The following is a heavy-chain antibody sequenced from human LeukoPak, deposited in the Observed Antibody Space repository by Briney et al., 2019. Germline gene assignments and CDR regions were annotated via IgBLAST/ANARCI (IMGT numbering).Heavy chain of an antibody. J-gene: IGHJ3*01. Sequence: RTGGSLRLSCAASGFTVSSYGMTWVRQAPGKGLEGVSAFSATDGSAQYAESVRGRFTISRDNSKNSLYLQMNSLRDEDTAVYFCAKARIAAAGTGAFDVWGQGTMVTVSS. D-gene: IGHD6-13*01. CDR2: FSATDGSA. CDR3: AKARIAAAGTGAFDV. CDR1: GFTVSSYG. V-gene: IGHV3-23*01.